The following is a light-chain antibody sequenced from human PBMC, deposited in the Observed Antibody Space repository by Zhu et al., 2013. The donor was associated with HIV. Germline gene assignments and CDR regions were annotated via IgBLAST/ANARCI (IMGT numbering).Light chain of an antibody. V-gene: IGKV1-9*01. CDR2: AAS. Sequence: DIQLTQSPSFLSASVGDRVTITCWASQGISSYLAWYQQKPGKAPKVLIYAASTLQSGVPARFSGSGSGTEFTLTISSLQPEDSATYYCQQLNSYPRTFGPGTKVDIK. CDR3: QQLNSYPRT. J-gene: IGKJ3*01. CDR1: QGISSY.